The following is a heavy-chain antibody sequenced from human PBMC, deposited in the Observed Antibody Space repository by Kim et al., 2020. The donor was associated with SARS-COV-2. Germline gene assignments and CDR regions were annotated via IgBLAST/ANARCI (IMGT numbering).Heavy chain of an antibody. CDR1: GFTFSSYA. V-gene: IGHV3-30*04. CDR3: ARGGGVEMATIPLY. D-gene: IGHD5-12*01. Sequence: GGSLRLSCAASGFTFSSYAMHWVRQAPGKGLEWVAVISYDGSNKYYADSVKGRFTISRDNSKNTLYLQMNSLRAEDTAVYYCARGGGVEMATIPLYWGQGTLVTVSS. CDR2: ISYDGSNK. J-gene: IGHJ4*02.